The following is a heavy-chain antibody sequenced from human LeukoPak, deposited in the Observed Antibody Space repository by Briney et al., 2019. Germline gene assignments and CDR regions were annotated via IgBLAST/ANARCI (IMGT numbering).Heavy chain of an antibody. J-gene: IGHJ4*02. Sequence: SETLSLTCAVYGGSFSGCYWSWIRQPPGKGLEWIGEINHSGSTNYNPSRKSRVTISVDTSKNQFSLNLSSVTAADAAVYYCARNKETAMVWYYWGQGTLVTVSS. CDR1: GGSFSGCY. CDR2: INHSGST. D-gene: IGHD5-18*01. V-gene: IGHV4-34*01. CDR3: ARNKETAMVWYY.